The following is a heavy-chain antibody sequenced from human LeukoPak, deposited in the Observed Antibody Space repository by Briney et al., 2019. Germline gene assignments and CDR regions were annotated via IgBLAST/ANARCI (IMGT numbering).Heavy chain of an antibody. D-gene: IGHD3-16*01. CDR2: ISGGSGST. CDR1: GFTFSSQN. J-gene: IGHJ5*02. Sequence: GGSLRLSCAASGFTFSSQNMNWVRQAPGEGLEWVAGISGGSGSTYYADSVKGRFTVSRDNSKSTPYLQMNSLRAADTAVYYCAKGFSTYVYNWFDPWGQGTLVTVSS. CDR3: AKGFSTYVYNWFDP. V-gene: IGHV3-23*01.